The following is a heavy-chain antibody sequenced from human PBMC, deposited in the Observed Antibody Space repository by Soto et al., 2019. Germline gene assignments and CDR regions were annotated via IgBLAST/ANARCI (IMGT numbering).Heavy chain of an antibody. Sequence: GESLKISCKGSGYSFTSYWIGWVRQMPGKGLEWMGIIYPGDSDTRYSPSFQGQVTISADKSISTAYLQWSSLKASDTAMYYCAGGGVRGVITRTRNYYGMDVWGQGTTVTVSS. J-gene: IGHJ6*02. CDR3: AGGGVRGVITRTRNYYGMDV. D-gene: IGHD3-10*01. V-gene: IGHV5-51*01. CDR1: GYSFTSYW. CDR2: IYPGDSDT.